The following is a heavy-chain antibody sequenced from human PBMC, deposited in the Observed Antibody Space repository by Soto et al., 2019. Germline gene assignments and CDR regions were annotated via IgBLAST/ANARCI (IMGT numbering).Heavy chain of an antibody. Sequence: PGGSLRLSCAASGITFSNYAMSWVRQAPGKGLEWVSAISSSGGITYYADSVKGRFTISRDNSKNTLYLQMNSLRAEDTAVYYCAKESYSSGWVPRSYYFDYWGQGTLVTVSS. V-gene: IGHV3-23*01. D-gene: IGHD6-19*01. J-gene: IGHJ4*02. CDR2: ISSSGGIT. CDR1: GITFSNYA. CDR3: AKESYSSGWVPRSYYFDY.